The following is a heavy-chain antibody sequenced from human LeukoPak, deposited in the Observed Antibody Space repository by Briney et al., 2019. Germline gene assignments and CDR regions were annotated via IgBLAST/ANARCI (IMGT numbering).Heavy chain of an antibody. Sequence: GRSLRLSCAASGFNFDAYAMHWVRQVPGGGLEWVSGVSWDSTRIAYADSVKGRFPISRDNAKNSLYLQMTSLRPEDTAVYYCSRSPDFWSALDFWGQGTLVAVSS. CDR3: SRSPDFWSALDF. V-gene: IGHV3-9*01. D-gene: IGHD3-3*01. CDR1: GFNFDAYA. CDR2: VSWDSTRI. J-gene: IGHJ4*02.